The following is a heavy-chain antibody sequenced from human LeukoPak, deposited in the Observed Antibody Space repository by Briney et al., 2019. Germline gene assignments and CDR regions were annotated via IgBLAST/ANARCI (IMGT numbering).Heavy chain of an antibody. V-gene: IGHV3-7*01. CDR2: IKQDGSEN. Sequence: GGSLRLSCAASGFTFSNYWMSWVRQAPGKGLEWAANIKQDGSENYYVDSVTGRFTIPSTNAKNSLDLQMNRLRDGGTAVYDCARDRGAIIAAAAPLDYWGQGTLVTVSS. J-gene: IGHJ4*02. D-gene: IGHD6-13*01. CDR1: GFTFSNYW. CDR3: ARDRGAIIAAAAPLDY.